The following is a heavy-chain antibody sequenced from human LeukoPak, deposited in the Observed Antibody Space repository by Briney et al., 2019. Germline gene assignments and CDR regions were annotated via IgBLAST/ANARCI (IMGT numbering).Heavy chain of an antibody. CDR2: IYYSEST. CDR1: GGSVSSGSHY. CDR3: ARDSRSSNWYTNWFDP. Sequence: SETLCLTCTVSGGSVSSGSHYWSWIRQPPGKGLEWIGYIYYSESTNYNPSLKSRVTISVDTSKNQFSLKLNSVTAADTAVYYCARDSRSSNWYTNWFDPWGQGTLVTVSS. D-gene: IGHD6-13*01. J-gene: IGHJ5*02. V-gene: IGHV4-61*01.